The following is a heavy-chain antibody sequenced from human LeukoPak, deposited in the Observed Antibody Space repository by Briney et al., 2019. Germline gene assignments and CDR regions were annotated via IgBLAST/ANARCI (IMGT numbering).Heavy chain of an antibody. CDR3: ARDMDSAAAGLDAFDI. CDR2: ISYDGSNK. J-gene: IGHJ3*02. D-gene: IGHD6-13*01. V-gene: IGHV3-30*03. Sequence: GGSLRLSCTASGFTFSTYWMTWVRQAPGKGLEWVAVISYDGSNKYYRDSVKGRFTISRDNSKNTLYLQMNSLRAEDTAVYYCARDMDSAAAGLDAFDIWGQGTMVTVSS. CDR1: GFTFSTYW.